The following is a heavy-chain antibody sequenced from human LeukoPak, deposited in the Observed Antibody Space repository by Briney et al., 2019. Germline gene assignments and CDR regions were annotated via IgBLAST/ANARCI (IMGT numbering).Heavy chain of an antibody. J-gene: IGHJ6*03. Sequence: GGSLRLSCAASGFTFTSYSMNWVRQAPRKGLEWVSSISGSSSYIYYADSVKGRFTISRYNAKNSLYLKTNSLRAEDTAVYYCARDLTAAAGGSEYMDVGGKGTTVTVSS. CDR1: GFTFTSYS. V-gene: IGHV3-21*01. D-gene: IGHD6-13*01. CDR3: ARDLTAAAGGSEYMDV. CDR2: ISGSSSYI.